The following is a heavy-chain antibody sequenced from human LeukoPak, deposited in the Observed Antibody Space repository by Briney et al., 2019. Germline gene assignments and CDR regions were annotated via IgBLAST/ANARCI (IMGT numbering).Heavy chain of an antibody. V-gene: IGHV1-46*03. D-gene: IGHD3-22*01. J-gene: IGHJ4*02. CDR1: GYTFTSYY. CDR3: ARDRRAYYYDSSGYYYAGY. CDR2: INPSGGST. Sequence: VASVKVSCKASGYTFTSYYMHWVRQAPGQGLEWMGIINPSGGSTSYAQKFQGRVTMTRNTSTSTVYTELSSLRSEDTAVYYCARDRRAYYYDSSGYYYAGYWGQGTLVTVSS.